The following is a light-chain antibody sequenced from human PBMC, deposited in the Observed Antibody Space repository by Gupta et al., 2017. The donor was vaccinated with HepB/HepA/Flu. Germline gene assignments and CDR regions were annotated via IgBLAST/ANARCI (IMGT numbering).Light chain of an antibody. V-gene: IGKV4-1*01. J-gene: IGKJ2*01. CDR2: WAS. CDR1: QTGLNRSKNKNW. Sequence: DSVVTQSPDSLAVSLGERATINCKSSQTGLNRSKNKNWLAWFQQKPGQPPRLLIYWASTRESGIPDRFSGSGSGTXFTLTIXILQAEDVAVYYCQQDYEDPHTFGXGTKLEIK. CDR3: QQDYEDPHT.